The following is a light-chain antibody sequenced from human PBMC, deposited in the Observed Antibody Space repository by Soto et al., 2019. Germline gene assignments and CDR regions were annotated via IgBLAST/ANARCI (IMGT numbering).Light chain of an antibody. Sequence: EIVMTQSPAILSVSPGERATLSCRASQSVSSNLAWYQQKPGQAPRLLIYGVSTRATGIPARFSGSGSGTEFTLTISSLQSEDFAVYYCQQHNNWPLTFGQGTRVE. CDR1: QSVSSN. V-gene: IGKV3D-15*01. CDR2: GVS. J-gene: IGKJ5*01. CDR3: QQHNNWPLT.